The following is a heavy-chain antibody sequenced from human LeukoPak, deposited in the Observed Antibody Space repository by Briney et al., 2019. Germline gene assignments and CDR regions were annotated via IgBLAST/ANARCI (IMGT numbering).Heavy chain of an antibody. V-gene: IGHV3-21*01. CDR1: GFTFSSYS. J-gene: IGHJ4*02. D-gene: IGHD6-13*01. CDR3: ARDDPHTSAAAGPGDVGY. CDR2: ISSSSSYI. Sequence: GASLRLSCAASGFTFSSYSMNWVRQAPGKGLELVSSISSSSSYIYYADSVKGRFTISRDNAKNSLYLQMNSLRAEDTAVYYCARDDPHTSAAAGPGDVGYWGQGTLITVSS.